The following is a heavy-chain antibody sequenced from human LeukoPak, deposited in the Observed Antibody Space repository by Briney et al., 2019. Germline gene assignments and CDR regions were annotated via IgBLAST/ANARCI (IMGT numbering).Heavy chain of an antibody. V-gene: IGHV4-39*01. CDR1: GGSISSGSYF. D-gene: IGHD3-22*01. CDR2: FYYSGST. Sequence: LETPSLTCTVSGGSISSGSYFWGWIRQPPGMGLQWIGSFYYSGSTYYSPSLKSRLTISVDTSKNQFSLKLSSVTAADTAVYYCARQSYHSSAHDYAGLFDIWGQGTMVTVSS. CDR3: ARQSYHSSAHDYAGLFDI. J-gene: IGHJ3*02.